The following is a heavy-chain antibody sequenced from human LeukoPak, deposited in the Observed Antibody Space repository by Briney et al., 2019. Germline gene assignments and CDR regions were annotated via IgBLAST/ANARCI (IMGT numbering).Heavy chain of an antibody. CDR1: GYTFTGYH. D-gene: IGHD5-18*01. CDR2: INTNTGNP. CDR3: ARADLVDTAMVGY. J-gene: IGHJ4*02. Sequence: ASVKVSCKASGYTFTGYHMHWVRQAPGQGLEWMGWINTNTGNPTYAQGFTGRFVFSLDTSVSTAYLQISSLKAEDTAVYYCARADLVDTAMVGYWGQGTLVTVSS. V-gene: IGHV7-4-1*02.